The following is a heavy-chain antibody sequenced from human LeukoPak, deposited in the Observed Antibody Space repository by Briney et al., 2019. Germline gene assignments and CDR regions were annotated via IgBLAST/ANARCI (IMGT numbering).Heavy chain of an antibody. Sequence: GGSLRLSCAASGFTFSSYAMHWARQAPGKGLEWVAVISYDGSNKYYADSVKGRFTISRGNSKNTLYLQMNSLRAEDTAVYYCARAQGQEYIGSGDYWGQGTLVTVSS. J-gene: IGHJ4*02. CDR3: ARAQGQEYIGSGDY. CDR1: GFTFSSYA. CDR2: ISYDGSNK. D-gene: IGHD3-10*01. V-gene: IGHV3-30*04.